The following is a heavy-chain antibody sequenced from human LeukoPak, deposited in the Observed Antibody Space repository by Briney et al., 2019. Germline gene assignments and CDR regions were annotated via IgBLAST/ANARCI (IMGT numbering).Heavy chain of an antibody. V-gene: IGHV3-48*01. D-gene: IGHD1-26*01. Sequence: PGGSLRLSRAASGFTFSSYSMNWVRQAPGKGLEWVSYISDSGNTIYYADSVKGRFTVSRDNAQDSLYLQMDSVRAEDSAVYYCARLSFYWGQGTLVAVCS. CDR1: GFTFSSYS. CDR2: ISDSGNTI. J-gene: IGHJ4*02. CDR3: ARLSFY.